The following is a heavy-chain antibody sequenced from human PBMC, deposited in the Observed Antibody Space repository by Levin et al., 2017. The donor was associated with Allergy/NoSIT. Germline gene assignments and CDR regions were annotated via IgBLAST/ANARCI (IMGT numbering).Heavy chain of an antibody. J-gene: IGHJ5*02. CDR3: AGLRGIAVAGTRGDPNWFDP. CDR2: IYHSGST. CDR1: GYSISSGYY. V-gene: IGHV4-38-2*01. Sequence: SETLSLTCAVSGYSISSGYYWGWIRQPPGKGLEWIGSIYHSGSTYYNPSLKSRVTISVDTSKNQFSLKLSSVTAADTAVYYCAGLRGIAVAGTRGDPNWFDPWGQGTLVTVSS. D-gene: IGHD6-19*01.